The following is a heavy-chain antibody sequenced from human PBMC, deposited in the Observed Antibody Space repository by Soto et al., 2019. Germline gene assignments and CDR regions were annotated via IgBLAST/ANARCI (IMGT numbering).Heavy chain of an antibody. Sequence: GGSLRLSCAASGFICSSYDMSWVRQAPGKGLEWVSTILVAGSTHYEDSVKGRFTISRDKSKNTVYLQMNSLTAGDTAVYYCAKATATGGGAFDICGQETMVT. CDR2: ILVAGST. V-gene: IGHV3-23*01. CDR1: GFICSSYD. J-gene: IGHJ3*02. CDR3: AKATATGGGAFDI. D-gene: IGHD2-8*02.